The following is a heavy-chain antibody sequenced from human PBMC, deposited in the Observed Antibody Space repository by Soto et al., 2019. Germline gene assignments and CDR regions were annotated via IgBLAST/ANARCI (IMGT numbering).Heavy chain of an antibody. CDR2: ISSTSSYT. CDR3: ARDLALAGNY. V-gene: IGHV3-21*01. CDR1: GFTFSSYA. Sequence: EVYLVQSGGGLVKPGGSLRLSCAASGFTFSSYAMNWVRQTQENGLEWVSSISSTSSYTHYSDSVKGRFTISRDNANNSLFLQMNSLRAEDTATYYCARDLALAGNYWGQGVLVTVSS. D-gene: IGHD6-19*01. J-gene: IGHJ4*02.